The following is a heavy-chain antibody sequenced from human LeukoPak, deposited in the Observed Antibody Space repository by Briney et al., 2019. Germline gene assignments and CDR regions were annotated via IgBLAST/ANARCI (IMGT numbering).Heavy chain of an antibody. Sequence: GGSLRLSCAASGFIFSNYAMGWVRQAPGKGLEWVSAISDDGGTTHYADSVKGRFTISRGNSEKTLYLQMSNVRAEDTALYYCAKVREGGYFDYWGQGTLVTVSS. CDR1: GFIFSNYA. J-gene: IGHJ4*02. V-gene: IGHV3-23*01. CDR2: ISDDGGTT. D-gene: IGHD1-26*01. CDR3: AKVREGGYFDY.